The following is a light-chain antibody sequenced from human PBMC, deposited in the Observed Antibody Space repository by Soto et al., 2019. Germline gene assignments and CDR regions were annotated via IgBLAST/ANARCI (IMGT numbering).Light chain of an antibody. J-gene: IGLJ2*01. CDR3: AAWDDSLNGVL. V-gene: IGLV1-44*01. CDR2: STD. CDR1: GSNIGTNT. Sequence: QSVLTQPPSASGPPGQRVTISCSGSGSNIGTNTVNWYQQVPGLAPKLLIFSTDQRPSGVPDRFSGSKSGTPGSLAISGLQSDDEAYYYCAAWDDSLNGVLFGGGTKLTVL.